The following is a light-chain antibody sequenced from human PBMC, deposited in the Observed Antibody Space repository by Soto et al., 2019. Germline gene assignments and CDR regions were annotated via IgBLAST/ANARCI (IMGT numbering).Light chain of an antibody. J-gene: IGKJ2*01. CDR2: GAS. CDR1: QRVLYDSNNKNY. V-gene: IGKV4-1*01. CDR3: QQYYLTPYT. Sequence: DIVMTQSPDSLAVSLGERATINCKSSQRVLYDSNNKNYLAWYQQKAGQPPKLLIYGASARESGVPDRFSGSGSGTDFTLTISSLQAEDVAVYYCQQYYLTPYTFGQGTKLEIK.